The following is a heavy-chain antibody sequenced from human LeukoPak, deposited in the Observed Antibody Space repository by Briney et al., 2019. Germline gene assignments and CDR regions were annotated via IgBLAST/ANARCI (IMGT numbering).Heavy chain of an antibody. J-gene: IGHJ4*02. Sequence: GGSLRLSRVASGFSFSSYDMHWVRQAAGEGLVWVAGIGSGGDTYYLGSVKGRFTVSRDNARDSLYLQMNSLRAEDTAVYYCTRGAEGWDYWGQGTLVTVSS. V-gene: IGHV3-13*01. CDR1: GFSFSSYD. CDR3: TRGAEGWDY. CDR2: IGSGGDT. D-gene: IGHD2-15*01.